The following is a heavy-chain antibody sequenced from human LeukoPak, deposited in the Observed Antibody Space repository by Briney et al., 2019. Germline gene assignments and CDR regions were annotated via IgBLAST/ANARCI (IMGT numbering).Heavy chain of an antibody. V-gene: IGHV4-39*01. CDR2: IYYSGST. CDR1: GGSISSSSYY. J-gene: IGHJ4*02. Sequence: SETLSLTCTVSGGSISSSSYYWGWIRQPPGKGLEWIGSIYYSGSTYYDPSLKSRVTISVDTSKNQFSLKLSSVTAADTAVYYCARHGIAAAGRKVPYYFDYWGQGTLVTVSS. D-gene: IGHD6-13*01. CDR3: ARHGIAAAGRKVPYYFDY.